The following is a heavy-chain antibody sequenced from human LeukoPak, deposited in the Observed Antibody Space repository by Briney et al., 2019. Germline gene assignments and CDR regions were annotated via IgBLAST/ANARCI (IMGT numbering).Heavy chain of an antibody. CDR3: AKDLRAHYYDSSCYGSFGN. CDR1: GFTFSIYA. Sequence: GGSLRLSCAASGFTFSIYAMNWVRQAPGKGLEWVSGISASGGSTYYADSVKGRFTIPRDTSRNTLYLQMNSLRAEDTALYYCAKDLRAHYYDSSCYGSFGNWGQGTLVTVSS. J-gene: IGHJ4*02. D-gene: IGHD3-22*01. V-gene: IGHV3-23*01. CDR2: ISASGGST.